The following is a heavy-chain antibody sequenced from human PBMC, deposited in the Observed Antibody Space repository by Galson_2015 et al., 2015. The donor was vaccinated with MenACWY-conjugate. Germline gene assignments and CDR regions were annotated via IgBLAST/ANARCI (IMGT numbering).Heavy chain of an antibody. J-gene: IGHJ4*02. CDR3: ARDTRGRFDY. CDR2: IKEDGSEK. Sequence: SLRLSCAASGFTFSNYWMSWARQAPGKGLEWVANIKEDGSEKYYVDSVKGRFTISRDNADNSVYLQMDSLRVEDTAVYYCARDTRGRFDYWGQGTLVTFSS. CDR1: GFTFSNYW. V-gene: IGHV3-7*03.